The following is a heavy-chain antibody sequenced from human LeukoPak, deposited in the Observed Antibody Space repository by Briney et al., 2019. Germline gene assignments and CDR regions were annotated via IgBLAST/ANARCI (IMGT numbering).Heavy chain of an antibody. D-gene: IGHD6-13*01. Sequence: GGSLRLSCAASGFRFSDYYMTWIRQAPGKGLEWLSYISDSSSYTNYADSVKGRLTISRDSAKNSLYLQMNSLRAEDTAVYYCARIGAGSSRDYWGQGTLVPVSS. CDR2: ISDSSSYT. CDR1: GFRFSDYY. J-gene: IGHJ4*02. V-gene: IGHV3-11*06. CDR3: ARIGAGSSRDY.